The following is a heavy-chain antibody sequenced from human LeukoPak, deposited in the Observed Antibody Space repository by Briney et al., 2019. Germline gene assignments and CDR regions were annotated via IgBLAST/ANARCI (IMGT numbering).Heavy chain of an antibody. CDR1: GGSVSSGSYY. CDR3: ARGVRDYDYVDY. J-gene: IGHJ4*02. CDR2: IYYSGST. V-gene: IGHV4-61*01. Sequence: SETLSLTCTVSGGSVSSGSYYWSWIRQPPGKGLEWIGYIYYSGSTNYNPSLKSRVTISVDTSKNQFSLKLSSVTAADTAVYYCARGVRDYDYVDYWGQGTLVTVSS. D-gene: IGHD5-12*01.